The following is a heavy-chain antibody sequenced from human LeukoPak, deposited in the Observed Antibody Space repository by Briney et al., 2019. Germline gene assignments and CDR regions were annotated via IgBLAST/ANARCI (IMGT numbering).Heavy chain of an antibody. D-gene: IGHD5-24*01. CDR2: IYTSGST. Sequence: SETLSLTCTVSGGSLSSFYWSWIRQPAGKGLEWIGRIYTSGSTNYNPSLKGRVPMSVDTSKTQFPLKLTSVPAPNTAVYYCARSRDGDNVAWAYSGQGTLVTVPA. V-gene: IGHV4-4*07. J-gene: IGHJ4*02. CDR3: ARSRDGDNVAWAY. CDR1: GGSLSSFY.